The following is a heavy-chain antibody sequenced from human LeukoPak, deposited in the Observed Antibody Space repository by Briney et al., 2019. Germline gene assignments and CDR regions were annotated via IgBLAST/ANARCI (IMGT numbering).Heavy chain of an antibody. J-gene: IGHJ3*01. D-gene: IGHD3-22*01. CDR2: IYGDGST. Sequence: GGSLRLSCAASGFIVSNNYMNWVRQATGKGLEWVSVIYGDGSTYYGDSVKGRFTISRDNSKNTVYLQMNSLRAEDTAVYYCARDHSSGYSDALDVWGQGTMVTVSS. CDR1: GFIVSNNY. V-gene: IGHV3-66*01. CDR3: ARDHSSGYSDALDV.